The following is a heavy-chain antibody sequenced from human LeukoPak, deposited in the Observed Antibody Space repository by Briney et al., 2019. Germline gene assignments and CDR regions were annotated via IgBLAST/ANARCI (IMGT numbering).Heavy chain of an antibody. CDR3: ARLGFGDQIKLRGPFDY. Sequence: GESLKISCEGSGYSFTSYWIGWVRQMPGKGLDWMGIIYPGDSDTRYTPSFQGQVTISADKSINTAYLQWSSLKASDTAVYYCARLGFGDQIKLRGPFDYWGQGTLVTVSS. D-gene: IGHD3-10*01. CDR2: IYPGDSDT. J-gene: IGHJ4*02. CDR1: GYSFTSYW. V-gene: IGHV5-51*01.